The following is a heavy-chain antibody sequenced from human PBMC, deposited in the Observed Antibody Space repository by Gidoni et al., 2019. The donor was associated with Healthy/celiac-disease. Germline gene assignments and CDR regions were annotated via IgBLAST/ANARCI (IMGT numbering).Heavy chain of an antibody. CDR1: GGTFSSYA. CDR2: IIPILGIA. V-gene: IGHV1-69*09. CDR3: ARGGNIVATIKADYYYGMDV. Sequence: QVQLVQSGAEVKKPGSSVKVSCKASGGTFSSYAISWVRQAPGQGLEWMGRIIPILGIANYAQKFQGRVTITADKSTSTAYMELSSLRSEDTAVYYCARGGNIVATIKADYYYGMDVWGQGTTVTVSS. J-gene: IGHJ6*02. D-gene: IGHD5-12*01.